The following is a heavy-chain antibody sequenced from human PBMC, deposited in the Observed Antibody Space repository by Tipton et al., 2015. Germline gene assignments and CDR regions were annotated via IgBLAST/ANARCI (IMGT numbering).Heavy chain of an antibody. CDR2: IYSSGRT. V-gene: IGHV4-31*03. CDR1: GSSFSSYC. J-gene: IGHJ5*02. D-gene: IGHD4-17*01. CDR3: ARDIGGRSGDYWFDP. Sequence: TLSLTCTVSGSSFSSYCWSWIRQHPGKGLEWIGYIYSSGRTYYNPSLKSRIIMSVDTSKNQFSLKLSSVTAADTAFYYCARDIGGRSGDYWFDPWGQGTLVTVSS.